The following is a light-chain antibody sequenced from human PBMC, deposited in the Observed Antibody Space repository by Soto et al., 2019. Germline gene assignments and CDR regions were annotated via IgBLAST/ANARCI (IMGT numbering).Light chain of an antibody. V-gene: IGKV1-39*01. CDR3: QQSYGTPYT. Sequence: DIQMTQSPSSLYASVGDRVTIACRAGQTISSNLNWYQQKPGQAPKLMIYAASTLVNVVPSRCSGSRSGTDFTLTISSMLPEDFATYYLQQSYGTPYTFGRGPKVAIK. CDR2: AAS. CDR1: QTISSN. J-gene: IGKJ2*01.